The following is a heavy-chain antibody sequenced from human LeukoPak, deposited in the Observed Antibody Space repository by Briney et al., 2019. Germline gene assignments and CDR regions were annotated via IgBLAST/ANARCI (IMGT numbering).Heavy chain of an antibody. CDR2: IIPILGIA. V-gene: IGHV1-69*04. Sequence: ASVKVSCKASGGTFSSYAISWVRQAPGQGLEWMGRIIPILGIANYAQKFQGRVTITADKSTSTAYIELSSLRSEDTAVYYCAVYYYDSSGFLGAPLDAFDIWGQGTMVTVSS. CDR3: AVYYYDSSGFLGAPLDAFDI. D-gene: IGHD3-22*01. CDR1: GGTFSSYA. J-gene: IGHJ3*02.